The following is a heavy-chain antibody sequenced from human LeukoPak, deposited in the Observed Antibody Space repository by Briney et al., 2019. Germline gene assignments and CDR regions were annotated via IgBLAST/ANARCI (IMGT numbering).Heavy chain of an antibody. Sequence: SETLSLTCTVFGGSISSYYWSWIRQPPGKGLEWIGYIYYSGSTNYNPSLKSPVTISLDTSKNQFSLKLSSVTAADTAVYYCARAGEDFDWLWSDYWGQGTLVTVSS. J-gene: IGHJ4*02. CDR1: GGSISSYY. V-gene: IGHV4-59*01. CDR3: ARAGEDFDWLWSDY. CDR2: IYYSGST. D-gene: IGHD3-9*01.